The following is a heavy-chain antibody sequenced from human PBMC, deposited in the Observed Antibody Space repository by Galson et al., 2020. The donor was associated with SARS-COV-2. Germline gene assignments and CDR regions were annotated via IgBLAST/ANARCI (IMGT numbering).Heavy chain of an antibody. V-gene: IGHV3-30*18. D-gene: IGHD6-19*01. J-gene: IGHJ4*02. CDR3: AKDLVAATGGGY. CDR2: ITYNGSRQ. Sequence: GGSLRLPCAASGFTFSSYGMHWVRQAPGKGLEWVAFITYNGSRQNYADSVKGRFTIPRDNSKNTLYLQMNSLRVEDTAVYYCAKDLVAATGGGYWGQGTLVTVST. CDR1: GFTFSSYG.